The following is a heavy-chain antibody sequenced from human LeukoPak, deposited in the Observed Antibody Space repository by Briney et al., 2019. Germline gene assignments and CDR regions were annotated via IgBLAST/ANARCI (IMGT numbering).Heavy chain of an antibody. D-gene: IGHD3-3*01. Sequence: SETLSLTCTVSGGSIRSYYWSWVRQPPGKGLEWIGYIYHSGSTNYNPSLKSRVNLSVDMAKNQISLKMSSVTAADTAVYYCARSRVWSDYWGYFDCWGQGILVTVSS. V-gene: IGHV4-59*01. CDR1: GGSIRSYY. CDR2: IYHSGST. J-gene: IGHJ4*02. CDR3: ARSRVWSDYWGYFDC.